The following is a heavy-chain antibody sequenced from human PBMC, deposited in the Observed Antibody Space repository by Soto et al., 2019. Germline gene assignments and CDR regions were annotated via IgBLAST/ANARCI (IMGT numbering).Heavy chain of an antibody. J-gene: IGHJ4*02. D-gene: IGHD2-15*01. Sequence: GESLRLSCAASGFTFSSYSINWGRQPPGRKVEWVSIIIANGGTFYADSVKGRFTISRDNSKNTVYLQMSSLRVEDTATYYCAKDYTVAADPSSVILFDYWGQGALVTVSS. CDR2: IIANGGT. V-gene: IGHV3-23*01. CDR3: AKDYTVAADPSSVILFDY. CDR1: GFTFSSYS.